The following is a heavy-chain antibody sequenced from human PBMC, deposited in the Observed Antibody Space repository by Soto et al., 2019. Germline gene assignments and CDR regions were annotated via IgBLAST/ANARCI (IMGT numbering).Heavy chain of an antibody. J-gene: IGHJ4*02. CDR3: MTTVTTFGC. V-gene: IGHV3-7*05. D-gene: IGHD4-17*01. CDR2: IKQDGSEK. CDR1: GFTLSNYW. Sequence: EVQLVESGGGLVQPGGSLRLSCTASGFTLSNYWMNWVGQAPEKGLEWVANIKQDGSEKNYVDSVKGRFTISRDNAKNSQYLQMNSLRADDTAMYYCMTTVTTFGCWGQGTLVTVSS.